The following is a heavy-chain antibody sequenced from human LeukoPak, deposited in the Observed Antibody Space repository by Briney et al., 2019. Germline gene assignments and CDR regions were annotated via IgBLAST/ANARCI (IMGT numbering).Heavy chain of an antibody. CDR2: IKSNTDGGTT. V-gene: IGHV3-15*01. Sequence: GGSLRLSCAGSGFTFNNAWMSWVRQAPGKGLEWVGRIKSNTDGGTTDFAAPVKGRFSISRDDSKNTLFLQMNSLKTDDTAVYYCTVDWVGYSSVPIDYWGQGTLVTISS. D-gene: IGHD5-18*01. CDR3: TVDWVGYSSVPIDY. J-gene: IGHJ4*02. CDR1: GFTFNNAW.